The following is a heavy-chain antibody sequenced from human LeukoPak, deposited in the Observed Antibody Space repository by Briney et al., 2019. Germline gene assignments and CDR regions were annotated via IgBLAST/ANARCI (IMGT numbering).Heavy chain of an antibody. D-gene: IGHD5-24*01. CDR1: GFTFRTYW. CDR3: ARRRWAQSEFDY. J-gene: IGHJ4*02. Sequence: GDSLRLSCTASGFTFRTYWMSWVRQAPGKGLEWVASIKGDGSYTEYVDSVKGRFTISRDNAKNSVFLQMISLRVEDTAVYYCARRRWAQSEFDYWGRGTLVTVSS. V-gene: IGHV3-7*01. CDR2: IKGDGSYT.